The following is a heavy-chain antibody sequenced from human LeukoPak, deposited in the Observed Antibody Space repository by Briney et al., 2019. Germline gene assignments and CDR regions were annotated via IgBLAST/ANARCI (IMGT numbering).Heavy chain of an antibody. CDR3: ARDHTETSSLNFRNYYYYGMDI. D-gene: IGHD4-4*01. CDR1: GGSIRSGDYS. V-gene: IGHV4-31*03. Sequence: SETLSLTCTASGGSIRSGDYSWNWIRQHPGKGLEWTGYIYYSGSTYYNPSLTSRVTMSVDTSKNQFSLKLSSVTAADTAIYYCARDHTETSSLNFRNYYYYGMDIWGQGTTVIVSS. CDR2: IYYSGST. J-gene: IGHJ6*02.